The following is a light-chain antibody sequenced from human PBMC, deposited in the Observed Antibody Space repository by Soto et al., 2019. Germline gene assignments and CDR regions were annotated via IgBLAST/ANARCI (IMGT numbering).Light chain of an antibody. V-gene: IGLV4-69*01. CDR3: QTWSTGFSVV. CDR1: SGHSSYA. Sequence: QSVLTHSPSASASLGASVKLTCTLSSGHSSYAIAWHQQQPEKGPRYLMKLNSDGSHNKGDGIPDRFSGSSSGAERYLTISTLQSEDEADYYCQTWSTGFSVVFGGGTKLTVL. CDR2: LNSDGSH. J-gene: IGLJ2*01.